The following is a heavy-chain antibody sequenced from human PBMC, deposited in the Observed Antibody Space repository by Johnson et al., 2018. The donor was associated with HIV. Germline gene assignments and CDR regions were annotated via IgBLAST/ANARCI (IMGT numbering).Heavy chain of an antibody. V-gene: IGHV3-33*08. CDR1: GFTFNSYA. D-gene: IGHD2-15*01. J-gene: IGHJ3*02. CDR3: APSGAGRYCSGGSCYDDAFDI. Sequence: QVQVVESGGGVVQPGRSLTVSCAASGFTFNSYAMHWVRQAPGKGLEWVAFIRYGGSNKYYADSVKGRFTISRDNSKNTLYLQMNSLRAEDTAVYYCAPSGAGRYCSGGSCYDDAFDIWGQGTMVTVSS. CDR2: IRYGGSNK.